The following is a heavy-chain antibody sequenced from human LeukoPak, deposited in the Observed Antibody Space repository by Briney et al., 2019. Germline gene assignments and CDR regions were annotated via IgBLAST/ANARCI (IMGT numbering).Heavy chain of an antibody. CDR2: ISPDGTST. J-gene: IGHJ4*02. CDR1: GFTFSAYA. Sequence: EGSLRLSCSASGFTFSAYAMHWVRQAPGKRLEYVSAISPDGTSTYYADSVRGRFGISRDNSKNTLYLQMSSLRAEDTAVYYCVPKGTEGYWGQGTLVTVSS. V-gene: IGHV3-64D*06. CDR3: VPKGTEGY.